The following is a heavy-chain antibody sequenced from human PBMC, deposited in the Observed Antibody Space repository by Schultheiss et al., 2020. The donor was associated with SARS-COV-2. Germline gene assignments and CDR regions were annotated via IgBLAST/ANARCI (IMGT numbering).Heavy chain of an antibody. D-gene: IGHD3-22*01. J-gene: IGHJ3*02. CDR3: ASGNDYYDSSGYSALPFDI. V-gene: IGHV1-2*04. CDR1: GYTFTGYY. Sequence: ASVKVSCKASGYTFTGYYMHWVRQAPGQGLEWMGWINPNSGGTNYAQKFQGWVTMTRDTSISTAYMELSRLRSDDTAVYYCASGNDYYDSSGYSALPFDIWGQGTMVTVSS. CDR2: INPNSGGT.